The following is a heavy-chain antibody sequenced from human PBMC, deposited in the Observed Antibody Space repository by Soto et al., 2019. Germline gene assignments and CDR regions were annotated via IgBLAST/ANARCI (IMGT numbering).Heavy chain of an antibody. D-gene: IGHD3-9*01. J-gene: IGHJ4*02. V-gene: IGHV3-23*01. CDR3: AKGTYYDILTGYFYPLFDY. Sequence: GGSLRLSCAASGFTFSSYAMSWVRQAPGKGLEWVSAISGSGGSTYYAGSVKGRFTISRDNSKNTLYLQMNSLRAEDTAVYYCAKGTYYDILTGYFYPLFDYWGQGTLVTVSS. CDR1: GFTFSSYA. CDR2: ISGSGGST.